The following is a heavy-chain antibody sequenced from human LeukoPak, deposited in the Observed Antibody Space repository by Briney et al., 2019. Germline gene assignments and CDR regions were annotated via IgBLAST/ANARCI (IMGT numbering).Heavy chain of an antibody. CDR1: GHTFSTDW. D-gene: IGHD1-7*01. CDR2: IYAGDADT. J-gene: IGHJ4*02. V-gene: IGHV5-51*01. CDR3: ARFRGELMDGFDF. Sequence: GESLKISCKGSGHTFSTDWIAWVRQMPGKGLEWMGVIYAGDADTRYSPSFQGQVTISADKSLNTAYLQWTNLKASDTAMYYCARFRGELMDGFDFWGQGTLVTVSS.